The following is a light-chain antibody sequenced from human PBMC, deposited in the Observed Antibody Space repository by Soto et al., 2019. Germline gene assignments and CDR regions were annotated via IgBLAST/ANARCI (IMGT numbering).Light chain of an antibody. CDR2: AAS. CDR3: QQYGSSLTWT. Sequence: EVVLTQSPGTVSLSPGERVTLSCRASQSVISNYLAWYQQRPGQAPRLLIYAASSRATGIPDRFSGSGSGTDFTLSISSLEPEDFAVYYCQQYGSSLTWTFGHGTKVEMK. CDR1: QSVISNY. V-gene: IGKV3-20*01. J-gene: IGKJ1*01.